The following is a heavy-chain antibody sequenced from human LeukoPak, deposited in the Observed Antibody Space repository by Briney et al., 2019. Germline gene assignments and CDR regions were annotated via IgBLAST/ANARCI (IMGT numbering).Heavy chain of an antibody. CDR2: IYHSGST. D-gene: IGHD6-19*01. V-gene: IGHV4-4*02. Sequence: SETLSLTCAVSGVSISSSNWWSWVRQPPGKGLEWIGEIYHSGSTNYNPSLKSRVTISVDKSKNQFSLKLSSVTAADTAVYYCARVAVAGTVYFDYWGQGTLVTVSS. CDR1: GVSISSSNW. J-gene: IGHJ4*02. CDR3: ARVAVAGTVYFDY.